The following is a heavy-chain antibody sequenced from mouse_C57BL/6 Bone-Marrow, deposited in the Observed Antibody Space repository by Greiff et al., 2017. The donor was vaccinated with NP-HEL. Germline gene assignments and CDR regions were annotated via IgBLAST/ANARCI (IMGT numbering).Heavy chain of an antibody. CDR1: GFTFSSYA. D-gene: IGHD2-5*01. J-gene: IGHJ3*01. CDR3: ARGYSNYEEGFAY. V-gene: IGHV5-4*01. CDR2: ISDGGSYT. Sequence: EVHLVESGGGLVKPGGSLKLSCAASGFTFSSYAMSWVRQTPEKRLEWVATISDGGSYTYYPDNVKGRFTISRDNAKNNLYLQMSHLKSEDTAMYYCARGYSNYEEGFAYWGQGTLVTVSA.